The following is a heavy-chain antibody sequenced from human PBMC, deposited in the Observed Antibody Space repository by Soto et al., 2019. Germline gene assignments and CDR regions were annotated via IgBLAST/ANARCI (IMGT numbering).Heavy chain of an antibody. V-gene: IGHV3-21*01. D-gene: IGHD3-22*01. J-gene: IGHJ3*02. Sequence: GGSLRLSCAASGFTFSSYSMNWVRQAPGKGLEWVSSISSSSSYIYYADSVKGRFTISRDNAKNSLYLQMNSLRAEDTAVYYCASSPNYYDSSGYYTGYAFDIWGHGTMVTFSS. CDR1: GFTFSSYS. CDR2: ISSSSSYI. CDR3: ASSPNYYDSSGYYTGYAFDI.